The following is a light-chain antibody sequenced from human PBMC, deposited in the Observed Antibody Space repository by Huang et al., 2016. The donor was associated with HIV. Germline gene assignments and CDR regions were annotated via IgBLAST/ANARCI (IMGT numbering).Light chain of an antibody. CDR1: QDISSY. CDR2: AAS. V-gene: IGKV1-9*01. J-gene: IGKJ4*01. Sequence: IQLTHSPSSLSASVGDRVTITCRASQDISSYLAWYQQKPGKAPKLLIFAASTLQSGVPSRCSGSGSGTDFTLTISSLQPEDFATYYCQQSRTFGGGTKVDIK. CDR3: QQSRT.